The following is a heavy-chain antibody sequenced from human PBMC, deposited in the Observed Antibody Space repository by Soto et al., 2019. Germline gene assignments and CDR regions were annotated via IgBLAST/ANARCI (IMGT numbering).Heavy chain of an antibody. CDR1: GFILDKYT. Sequence: GGSLRLSCATSGFILDKYTMGWVRQAPGKGLEWVAESYSTGGTEYADSVKGRFTIFRDKSKSTLFLQMNNLGVGDTALYYCARDREPDGIWTFDSWGQGTLVTVSS. V-gene: IGHV3-23*01. CDR3: ARDREPDGIWTFDS. J-gene: IGHJ4*02. D-gene: IGHD3-9*01. CDR2: SYSTGGT.